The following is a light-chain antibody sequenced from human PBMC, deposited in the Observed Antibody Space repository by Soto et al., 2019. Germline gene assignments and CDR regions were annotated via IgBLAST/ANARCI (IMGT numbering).Light chain of an antibody. Sequence: DIQMTQPPSTLPASVGDRVTITCRASHDISTFLAWYQQKPGKAPKLLIYEASTLQSGVPSRFSGSGSGTEFTLTISGLLPEDFAAYHCQQLYTLPFTFGQRTRLEIK. J-gene: IGKJ5*01. CDR2: EAS. CDR3: QQLYTLPFT. V-gene: IGKV1-9*01. CDR1: HDISTF.